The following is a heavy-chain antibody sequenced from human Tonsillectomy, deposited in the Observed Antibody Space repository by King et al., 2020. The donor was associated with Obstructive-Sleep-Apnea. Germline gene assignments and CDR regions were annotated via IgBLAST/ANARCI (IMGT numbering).Heavy chain of an antibody. CDR3: ARGAGWDDY. V-gene: IGHV4-59*01. J-gene: IGHJ4*02. CDR2: VHNSGST. Sequence: VQLQESGPGLVRPSETLFLTCSVSGVSISIYYWSWLRLPPGKGLEWIGCVHNSGSTNYNPSLRRRVTMSVDASKSQFSLKLVSMTTADTATYYCARGAGWDDYWGQGALVSVSS. D-gene: IGHD6-19*01. CDR1: GVSISIYY.